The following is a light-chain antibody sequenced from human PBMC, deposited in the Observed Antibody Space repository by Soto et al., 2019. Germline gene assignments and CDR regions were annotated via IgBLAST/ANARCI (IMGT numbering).Light chain of an antibody. J-gene: IGKJ1*01. CDR3: QQYDNIPRT. CDR1: QEISNY. V-gene: IGKV1-33*01. Sequence: DIQMTQSPSSLSASVGDRVTITCQASQEISNYLNWYQQKAGKAPKLLIYDASNLETGVPSRFSGSGSGTEFTFTISILQPEDIATYYCQQYDNIPRTFGQGTKVEIK. CDR2: DAS.